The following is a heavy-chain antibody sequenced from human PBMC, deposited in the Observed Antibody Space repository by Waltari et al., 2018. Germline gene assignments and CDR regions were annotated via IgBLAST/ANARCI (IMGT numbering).Heavy chain of an antibody. Sequence: QVQLQESGPGLVKPSETLSHTCTVSGGSIISYYWSWIRQPAGKGLEWIGRIYPGGTPYYNPSLQTRIMRAVDPSQNQFSLKLSSVTAADTAVYYCARIYGSGTFIYMDVWGKGTTVTVSS. D-gene: IGHD3-10*01. V-gene: IGHV4-4*07. CDR1: GGSIISYY. J-gene: IGHJ6*03. CDR2: IYPGGTP. CDR3: ARIYGSGTFIYMDV.